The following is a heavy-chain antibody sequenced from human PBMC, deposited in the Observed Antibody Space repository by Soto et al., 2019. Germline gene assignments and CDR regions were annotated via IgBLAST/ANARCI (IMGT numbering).Heavy chain of an antibody. Sequence: GASVKVSCKASGYTFTSYAMHWVRQAPGQRLEWMGWINAGNGNTKYSQKFQGRVTITRDTSASTAYMELSSLRSEDTAVYYCAREQRNCSSTSCYPTYNWFDPWGQGTLVTVSS. V-gene: IGHV1-3*01. CDR3: AREQRNCSSTSCYPTYNWFDP. D-gene: IGHD2-2*01. J-gene: IGHJ5*02. CDR2: INAGNGNT. CDR1: GYTFTSYA.